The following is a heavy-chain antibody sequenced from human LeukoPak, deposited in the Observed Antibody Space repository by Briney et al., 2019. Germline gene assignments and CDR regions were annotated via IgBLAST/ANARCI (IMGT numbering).Heavy chain of an antibody. J-gene: IGHJ5*02. V-gene: IGHV1-18*01. D-gene: IGHD6-25*01. Sequence: ASVKVSCKASGYTFTSYGISWVRQAPGQGLEWMGRISAYNGNTNYAQKLQGRVTMTTDTSTSTAYMELRSLRSDDTAVYYCAGAVSSELPFDPWGQGTLVTVSS. CDR2: ISAYNGNT. CDR3: AGAVSSELPFDP. CDR1: GYTFTSYG.